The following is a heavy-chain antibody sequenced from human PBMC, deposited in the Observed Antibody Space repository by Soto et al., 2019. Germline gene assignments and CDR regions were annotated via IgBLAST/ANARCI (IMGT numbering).Heavy chain of an antibody. D-gene: IGHD3-10*01. CDR1: GFMFRSYW. J-gene: IGHJ5*02. Sequence: VYLVESGGGLVEPGGSLRLSCEASGFMFRSYWMSWLRQAPGEGLEWVANIKQDGSEIHYLESVEGRFTIFRDNARRSLFLQMNSLRAEDTAVYFCASYSGSYFPVGHDRWGQGTLVVVSS. CDR3: ASYSGSYFPVGHDR. CDR2: IKQDGSEI. V-gene: IGHV3-7*01.